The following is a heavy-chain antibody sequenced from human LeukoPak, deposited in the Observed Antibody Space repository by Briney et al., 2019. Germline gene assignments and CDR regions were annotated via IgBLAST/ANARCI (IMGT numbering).Heavy chain of an antibody. V-gene: IGHV4-39*01. J-gene: IGHJ6*03. CDR2: IYYSGST. CDR3: ARPRPDSSAVYYYYMDV. CDR1: GGSLSSSSYY. Sequence: PSETLSLTCTVSGGSLSSSSYYWGWIRQPPGRGLEWIGSIYYSGSTYYNPSLKSRVTMSVDTSKNQFSLKLSSVTAADTAVYYCARPRPDSSAVYYYYMDVWGKGTTVTVSS. D-gene: IGHD3-22*01.